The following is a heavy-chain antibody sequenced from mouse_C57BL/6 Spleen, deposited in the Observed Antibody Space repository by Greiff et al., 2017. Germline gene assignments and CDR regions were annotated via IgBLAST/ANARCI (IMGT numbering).Heavy chain of an antibody. CDR1: GYTFTSYW. D-gene: IGHD2-4*01. J-gene: IGHJ1*03. CDR3: ASSSCDCDCWYFDV. CDR2: IHPNSGST. V-gene: IGHV1-64*01. Sequence: QVQLQQPGAELVKPGASVKLSCKASGYTFTSYWMHWVKQRPGQGLEWIGMIHPNSGSTNYNEKLKSQATLTVDKSSSTAYMQLSSLTSEDSAVXYCASSSCDCDCWYFDVWGTGTTVTVSS.